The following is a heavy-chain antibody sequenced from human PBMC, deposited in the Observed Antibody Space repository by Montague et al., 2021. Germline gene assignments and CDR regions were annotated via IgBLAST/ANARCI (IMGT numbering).Heavy chain of an antibody. J-gene: IGHJ6*02. V-gene: IGHV3-7*01. Sequence: SLRLSCAASGFTFSTYWMAWVRQAPGKGLEWVANINQDGSTRNYVDSVKGRFTISREYANNSLYPQMNSLRAEDTAVYYCAREIPGGSYALDVWGRGTTVTVSS. CDR2: INQDGSTR. CDR3: AREIPGGSYALDV. CDR1: GFTFSTYW. D-gene: IGHD3-16*01.